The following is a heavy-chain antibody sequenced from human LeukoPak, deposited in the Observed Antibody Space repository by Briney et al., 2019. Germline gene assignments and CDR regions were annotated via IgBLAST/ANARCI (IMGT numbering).Heavy chain of an antibody. CDR2: IYPSGNT. Sequence: PSETLSLTCSVSGGSFSSYFWSWVRQPAGKGLEWIWRIYPSGNTNYNPSLKSRVTISVDTSKNQFSLKLSSVTASDTAMYYCARQVATKGEWAFDIWGQGTMVTASS. J-gene: IGHJ3*02. D-gene: IGHD5-12*01. V-gene: IGHV4-4*07. CDR3: ARQVATKGEWAFDI. CDR1: GGSFSSYF.